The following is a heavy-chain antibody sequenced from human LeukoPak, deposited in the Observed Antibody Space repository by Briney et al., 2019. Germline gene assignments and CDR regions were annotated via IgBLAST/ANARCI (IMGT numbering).Heavy chain of an antibody. CDR1: GFTFTNHW. CDR3: GRDAVLGSGSIDY. Sequence: GGSLRLYCAASGFTFTNHWMHWVRQVPGKGLAWISRIRGDGGETNYADSVRGRFITSRDNAKNLLYLQMDSLGAEDTAVYYCGRDAVLGSGSIDYWGHGVLVAVSS. J-gene: IGHJ4*01. V-gene: IGHV3-74*01. CDR2: IRGDGGET. D-gene: IGHD3-10*01.